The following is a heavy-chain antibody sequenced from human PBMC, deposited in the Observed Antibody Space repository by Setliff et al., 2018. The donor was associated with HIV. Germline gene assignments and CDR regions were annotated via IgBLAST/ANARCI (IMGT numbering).Heavy chain of an antibody. CDR2: INQDGSEK. D-gene: IGHD3-3*01. CDR3: AKGPGFLTDF. V-gene: IGHV3-7*03. Sequence: GGSLRLSCAASGFSFSSHVMTWARQAPGKGLEWVANINQDGSEKHYVDSVKGRFTVSRDNAKNSVHLQMNSLRDEDTAVYYCAKGPGFLTDFWGQGTLVTVSS. J-gene: IGHJ4*02. CDR1: GFSFSSHV.